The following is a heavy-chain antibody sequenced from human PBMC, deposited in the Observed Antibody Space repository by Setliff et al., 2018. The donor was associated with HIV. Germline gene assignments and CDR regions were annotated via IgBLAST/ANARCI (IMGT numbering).Heavy chain of an antibody. CDR1: GSSFSNAY. V-gene: IGHV4-34*01. J-gene: IGHJ4*02. D-gene: IGHD2-15*01. CDR3: ARAQSDCSGGSCGSYFDY. Sequence: SETLSLTCGVYGSSFSNAYWSWIRQSPGKGLEWIGDMTWSGSMNYNPSLKSRVTILADTSKNQISLKLKFLTAADTAVYYCARAQSDCSGGSCGSYFDYWGQGTLVTVSS. CDR2: MTWSGSM.